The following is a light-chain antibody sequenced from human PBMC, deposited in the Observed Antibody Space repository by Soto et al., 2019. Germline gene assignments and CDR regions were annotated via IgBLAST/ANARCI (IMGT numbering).Light chain of an antibody. CDR3: AAWDNSRSGYV. Sequence: QSVLTQPPSASGTPGQRVTISCSESNSDIGNNYVYWYQHLPGAAPRLLIYSNDQRPSGVPDRFSGSRSGTSASLAISGLRSEDEADYYCAAWDNSRSGYVFGTGTKVTVL. CDR1: NSDIGNNY. V-gene: IGLV1-47*02. J-gene: IGLJ1*01. CDR2: SND.